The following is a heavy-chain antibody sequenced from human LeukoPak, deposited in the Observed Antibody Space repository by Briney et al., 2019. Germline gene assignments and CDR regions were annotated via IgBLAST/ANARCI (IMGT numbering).Heavy chain of an antibody. CDR3: AKVYGDYIMDV. V-gene: IGHV4-30-2*01. CDR1: GGSVGSGGYS. Sequence: PSETLSLTCAVSGGSVGSGGYSWSWIRQPPGKGLEWIGYVYHSGSAYYNPSLKSRVTISVDKSKNQFSLKLNSVTAADTAISYCAKVYGDYIMDVWGQGTTVTVSS. J-gene: IGHJ6*02. D-gene: IGHD4-17*01. CDR2: VYHSGSA.